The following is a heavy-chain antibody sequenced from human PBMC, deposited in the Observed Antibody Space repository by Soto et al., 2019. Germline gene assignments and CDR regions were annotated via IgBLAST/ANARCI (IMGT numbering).Heavy chain of an antibody. Sequence: SETLSLTCTVSGGSISSGDYSWSWIRQHPGKGLEWIGYIYYSGYTYCNPSLKSRVTISVDRPKNQFSLKLSSVTAADTAVYYCARAHYGDYGYGMDVWGQGTTVTVSS. J-gene: IGHJ6*02. CDR1: GGSISSGDYS. CDR3: ARAHYGDYGYGMDV. V-gene: IGHV4-30-4*08. D-gene: IGHD4-17*01. CDR2: IYYSGYT.